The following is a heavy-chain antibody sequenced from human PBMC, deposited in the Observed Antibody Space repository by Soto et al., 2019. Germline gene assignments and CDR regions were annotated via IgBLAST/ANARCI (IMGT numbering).Heavy chain of an antibody. V-gene: IGHV4-30-4*01. Sequence: TLSLTCTVSGGSISSGDYYWSWIRQPAGKGLEGIGYIYYSGSTYYDPSLKSRVKISVDTSKNQFSMKLSSVTAADTAVYYRARDRLYHYGSGSYSHYFYYYGMHXWGQGTMVTVS. CDR1: GGSISSGDYY. CDR2: IYYSGST. J-gene: IGHJ6*02. D-gene: IGHD3-10*01. CDR3: ARDRLYHYGSGSYSHYFYYYGMHX.